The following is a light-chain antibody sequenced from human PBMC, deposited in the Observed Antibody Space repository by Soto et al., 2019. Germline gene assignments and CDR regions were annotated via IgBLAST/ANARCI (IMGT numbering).Light chain of an antibody. CDR2: DAS. V-gene: IGKV1-5*01. J-gene: IGKJ1*01. Sequence: ENQISHSPSTLSASVGDRVTITCRASQSISSWLAWYQQKPGKAPKLLIYDASSLESGVPSRFSGSGSGTDFTLTISRLEPEDVAVYYCQQYGSSPWAFGQGTKVDI. CDR1: QSISSW. CDR3: QQYGSSPWA.